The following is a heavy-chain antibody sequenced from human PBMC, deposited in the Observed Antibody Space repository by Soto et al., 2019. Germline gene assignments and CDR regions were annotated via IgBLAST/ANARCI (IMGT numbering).Heavy chain of an antibody. CDR3: ARTNEQTYCSGGSCYLYYFDY. CDR1: GFTFSSYG. V-gene: IGHV3-33*01. CDR2: IWYDGSNK. Sequence: GGSLRLSCAASGFTFSSYGMHWVRQAPGKGLEWVAVIWYDGSNKYYADSVKGRFTISRDNSKNTLYLQMNSLRAEDTAVYYCARTNEQTYCSGGSCYLYYFDYWGQGTLVTVSS. J-gene: IGHJ4*02. D-gene: IGHD2-15*01.